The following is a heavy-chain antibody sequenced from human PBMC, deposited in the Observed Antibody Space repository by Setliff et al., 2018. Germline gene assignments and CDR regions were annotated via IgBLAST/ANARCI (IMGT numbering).Heavy chain of an antibody. V-gene: IGHV3-48*01. CDR3: VRALAYYYMDV. CDR1: GFTFSSYS. J-gene: IGHJ6*03. Sequence: GSRRLSCEASGFTFSSYSMNWVRQAPGKGLEWVAHISYSSGSISYADSVKGRFTISRDNAKNSLYLQMNSLRAEDTAIYYCVRALAYYYMDVWGKGTTVTVSS. CDR2: ISYSSGSI.